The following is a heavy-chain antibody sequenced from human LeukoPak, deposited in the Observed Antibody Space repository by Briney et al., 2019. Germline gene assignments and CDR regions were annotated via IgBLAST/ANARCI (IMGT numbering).Heavy chain of an antibody. J-gene: IGHJ4*02. CDR1: EYSFTSYW. V-gene: IGHV5-51*01. D-gene: IGHD5-24*01. CDR2: IFPGDSDT. CDR3: VRNRDGSSDH. Sequence: GESLKISCKGSEYSFTSYWIGWVRQMPGKGLEWMGIIFPGDSDTRYSPSFQGQVTISVDKSISIAYLQWSSLKASDTAMYYCVRNRDGSSDHWGQGTLVTVSS.